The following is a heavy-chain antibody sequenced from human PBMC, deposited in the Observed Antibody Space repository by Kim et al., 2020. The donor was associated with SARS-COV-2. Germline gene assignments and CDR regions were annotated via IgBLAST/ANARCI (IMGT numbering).Heavy chain of an antibody. D-gene: IGHD6-13*01. CDR2: IYYSGST. Sequence: SETLSLTCTVSGGSISSSSYYWGWIRQPPGKGLEWIGSIYYSGSTYYNPSLKSRVTISVDTSKNQFSLKLSSVTAADTAMYYCAREVPTGAAAGPFDYWGQGTLVTVSS. J-gene: IGHJ4*02. V-gene: IGHV4-39*07. CDR3: AREVPTGAAAGPFDY. CDR1: GGSISSSSYY.